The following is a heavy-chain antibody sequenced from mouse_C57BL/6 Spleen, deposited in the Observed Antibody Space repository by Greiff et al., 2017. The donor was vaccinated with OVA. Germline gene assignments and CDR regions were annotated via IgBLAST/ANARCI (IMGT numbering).Heavy chain of an antibody. CDR3: AGGNYALSFDY. CDR1: GYTFTSYW. Sequence: QVQLQQPGAELVKPGASVKLSCKASGYTFTSYWMHWVKQRPGQGLEWIGMIHPTSGSTNYNEKFKSKATLTVDKSSSTAYMQLSSLTSEDSAVYYCAGGNYALSFDYWGQGTTLTVSS. V-gene: IGHV1-64*01. J-gene: IGHJ2*01. CDR2: IHPTSGST. D-gene: IGHD2-1*01.